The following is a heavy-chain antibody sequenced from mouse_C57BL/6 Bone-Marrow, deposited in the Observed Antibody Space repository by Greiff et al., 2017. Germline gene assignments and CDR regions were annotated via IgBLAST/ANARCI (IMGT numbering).Heavy chain of an antibody. CDR1: GFPFSSYA. J-gene: IGHJ2*01. D-gene: IGHD3-2*02. Sequence: EVQRVESGGGLVKPGGSLKLSCAASGFPFSSYAMSWVRQTPEKRLEWVATISDGGSYTYYPDNVKGRFTISRDNAKNNLYLQMSHLKAEDTAMYYCARDRGQLRLNYFDYWGQGTTLTVSS. V-gene: IGHV5-4*01. CDR3: ARDRGQLRLNYFDY. CDR2: ISDGGSYT.